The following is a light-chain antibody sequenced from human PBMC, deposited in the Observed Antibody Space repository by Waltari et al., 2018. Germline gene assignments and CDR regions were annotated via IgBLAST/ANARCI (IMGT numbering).Light chain of an antibody. CDR2: WAS. Sequence: DIVMTQSQDSLTVSLGERATSNRKYSQSVANHPNNKNDVAWYRQKPGQPPKLLISWASTREYGVPDRYSGSGSGTQFTLTISSLQAEDVAIYYCQQYYATPPTFGQGTKVEIK. CDR1: QSVANHPNNKND. V-gene: IGKV4-1*01. CDR3: QQYYATPPT. J-gene: IGKJ1*01.